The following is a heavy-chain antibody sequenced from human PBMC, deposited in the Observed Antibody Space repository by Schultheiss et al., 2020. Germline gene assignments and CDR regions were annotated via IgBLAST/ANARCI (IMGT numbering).Heavy chain of an antibody. CDR3: AKLASRGGFDI. CDR2: INPNSGGT. D-gene: IGHD6-25*01. V-gene: IGHV1-2*04. CDR1: GYTFTGYY. Sequence: AAVKVSCKASGYTFTGYYMHWVRQAPGQGLEWMGWINPNSGGTNYAQKFQGWVTMTRDTSISTAYMELSRLRSDDTAVYYCAKLASRGGFDIWGPGTMVTVAS. J-gene: IGHJ3*02.